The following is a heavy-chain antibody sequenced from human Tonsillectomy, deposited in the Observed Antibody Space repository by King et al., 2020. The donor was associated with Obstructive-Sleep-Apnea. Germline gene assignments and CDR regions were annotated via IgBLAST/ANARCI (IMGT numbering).Heavy chain of an antibody. CDR2: ISYDGSNK. D-gene: IGHD3-22*01. V-gene: IGHV3-30-3*01. J-gene: IGHJ4*02. CDR1: GFTFSSYA. Sequence: VQLVESGGGVVQPGRSLRLSCAASGFTFSSYAMHWVRQAPGKGLEWVAVISYDGSNKYYADSVKGRFTISRDNSKNTLYLQMNSLRAEDTAVYYCARDRGDYYDSSGYYYIRYYFDYWGQGTLVTVSS. CDR3: ARDRGDYYDSSGYYYIRYYFDY.